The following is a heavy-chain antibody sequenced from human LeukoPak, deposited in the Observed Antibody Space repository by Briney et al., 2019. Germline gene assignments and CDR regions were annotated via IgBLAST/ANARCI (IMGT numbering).Heavy chain of an antibody. CDR3: ARGYSSPTDYYYYMDV. D-gene: IGHD4-11*01. J-gene: IGHJ6*03. CDR1: GGTFSSYA. Sequence: GASVKVSCKASGGTFSSYAISWVRQAPGQGLEWMGRIIPIFGTANYAQKFQGRVTITTDESTSTAYMELSSLRSEDTAAYYCARGYSSPTDYYYYMDVWGKGTTVTVSS. CDR2: IIPIFGTA. V-gene: IGHV1-69*05.